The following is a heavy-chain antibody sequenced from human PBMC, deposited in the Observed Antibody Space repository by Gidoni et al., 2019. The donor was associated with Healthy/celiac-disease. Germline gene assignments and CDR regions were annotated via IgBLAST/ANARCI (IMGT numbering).Heavy chain of an antibody. CDR2: IKQDGSDK. CDR1: GFTFSSYW. V-gene: IGHV3-7*04. CDR3: ARAPRYQLPTYRYFDY. J-gene: IGHJ4*02. D-gene: IGHD2-2*01. Sequence: EVQLVESGGGLVQPGGSLRLSCAASGFTFSSYWMSWVRQAPGKGLEWVANIKQDGSDKYYVDSVKGRFTISRDNAKTSLYLQMNSLRAEDTAVYYCARAPRYQLPTYRYFDYWGQGTLVTVSS.